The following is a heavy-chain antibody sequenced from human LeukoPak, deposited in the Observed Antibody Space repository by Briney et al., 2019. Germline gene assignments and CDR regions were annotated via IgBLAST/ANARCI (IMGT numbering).Heavy chain of an antibody. CDR3: ARPAAGDDAFDI. Sequence: ASVKVSCKASGYTFTSYDINWVRQATGQGLEWMGWMNPNSGNIGYAQKFQGRVTMTRDTSTSTVYMELSSLRSEDTAVYYCARPAAGDDAFDIWGQGTMVTVSS. CDR1: GYTFTSYD. CDR2: MNPNSGNI. D-gene: IGHD6-13*01. V-gene: IGHV1-8*01. J-gene: IGHJ3*02.